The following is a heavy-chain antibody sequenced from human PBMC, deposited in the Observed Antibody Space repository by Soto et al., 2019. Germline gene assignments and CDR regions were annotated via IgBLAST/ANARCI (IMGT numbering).Heavy chain of an antibody. CDR3: ARDPYCGGVCYWGTGAGWFDP. J-gene: IGHJ5*02. CDR2: ISYDGSNK. D-gene: IGHD2-21*02. Sequence: QVQLVESGGGVVQPGRSLRLSCAASGFTFSSYAMHWVRQAPGKGLEWVAVISYDGSNKYYADSVKGRFTISRDNSKNTRYRHMSGLRVEDTALYYCARDPYCGGVCYWGTGAGWFDPWGQGTLVTVSS. V-gene: IGHV3-30-3*01. CDR1: GFTFSSYA.